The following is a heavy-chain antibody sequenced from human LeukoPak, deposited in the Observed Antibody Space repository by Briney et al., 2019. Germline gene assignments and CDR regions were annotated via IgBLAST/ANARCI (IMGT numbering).Heavy chain of an antibody. CDR1: GGSISSSSYY. D-gene: IGHD3-16*01. CDR3: ARDLIMNGFDY. Sequence: TPSETLSLTCTVSGGSISSSSYYWGWIRQPPGKGLGWIGSIYYSGSTYYNPSLKSRVTISVDTSKNQFSLKLSSVTAADTAVYYCARDLIMNGFDYWGQGTLVTVSS. J-gene: IGHJ4*02. CDR2: IYYSGST. V-gene: IGHV4-39*07.